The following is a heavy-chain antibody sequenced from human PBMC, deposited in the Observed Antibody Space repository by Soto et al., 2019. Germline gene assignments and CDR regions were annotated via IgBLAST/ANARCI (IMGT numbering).Heavy chain of an antibody. Sequence: EVQLVESGGGLVKPGGSLILSCAASGFTFSSYSMNWVRQAPGKGLEWVSSISSSSSYIYYADSVKGRFTISRDNAKNSLYLQKNSLRAEDTAVYYCASMPREYSGYDLGYWGQGTLVTVSS. J-gene: IGHJ4*02. V-gene: IGHV3-21*01. CDR1: GFTFSSYS. CDR2: ISSSSSYI. D-gene: IGHD5-12*01. CDR3: ASMPREYSGYDLGY.